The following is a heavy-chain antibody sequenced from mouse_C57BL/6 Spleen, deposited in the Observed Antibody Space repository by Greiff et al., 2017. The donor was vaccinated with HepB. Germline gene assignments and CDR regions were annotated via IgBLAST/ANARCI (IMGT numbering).Heavy chain of an antibody. CDR3: ARSPFYYGPPFDY. CDR1: GYTFTSYW. Sequence: QVQLQQPGAELVKPGASVKMSCKASGYTFTSYWITWVKQRPGQGLEWIGDIYPGSGSTNYNEKFKSKATLTVDTSSSPAYMQLSSLTSEDSAVYYCARSPFYYGPPFDYWGQGTTLTVSS. J-gene: IGHJ2*01. CDR2: IYPGSGST. D-gene: IGHD1-1*01. V-gene: IGHV1-55*01.